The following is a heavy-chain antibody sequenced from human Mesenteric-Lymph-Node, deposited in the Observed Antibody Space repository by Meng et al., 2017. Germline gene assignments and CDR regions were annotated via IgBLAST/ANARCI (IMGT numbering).Heavy chain of an antibody. CDR3: ARVDCSGGSCYSPYYYYGMDV. J-gene: IGHJ6*02. D-gene: IGHD2-15*01. CDR2: INPNSGGT. Sequence: ASVKVSCKASGYTFTGYCMHWVRQAPGQGLEWMGRINPNSGGTNYAQKFQGRVTMTRDTSISTAYMELSRLRSDDTAVYYCARVDCSGGSCYSPYYYYGMDVWGQGTTVTVSS. V-gene: IGHV1-2*06. CDR1: GYTFTGYC.